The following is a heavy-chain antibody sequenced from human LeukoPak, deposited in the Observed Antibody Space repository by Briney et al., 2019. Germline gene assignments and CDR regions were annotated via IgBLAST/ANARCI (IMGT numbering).Heavy chain of an antibody. J-gene: IGHJ5*02. D-gene: IGHD6-19*01. CDR2: ISSSGVST. CDR1: GFTFRDYV. Sequence: PGGSLRLSCAASGFTFRDYVMSWVRQAPGKGLEWVSAISSSGVSTYYADSVKGRFTISRDNSKNTLYLQAHSLRAGDTAVYYCAKDLCGRRPVTGIFGSWGQGTLDTVSS. V-gene: IGHV3-23*01. CDR3: AKDLCGRRPVTGIFGS.